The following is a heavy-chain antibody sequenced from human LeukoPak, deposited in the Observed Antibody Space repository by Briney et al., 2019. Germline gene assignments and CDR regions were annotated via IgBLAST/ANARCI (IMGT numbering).Heavy chain of an antibody. D-gene: IGHD4/OR15-4a*01. J-gene: IGHJ3*02. CDR3: ARVRDEDAFDI. Sequence: PSETLSLTCTVSGGSISSSSYYWGWIRQPPGKGLEWIGSIYYSGSTYYNPSLKSRFTISVDTSKNQCSLKLSSVTAADTAVYYYARVRDEDAFDIWGQGTMVTVSS. CDR1: GGSISSSSYY. CDR2: IYYSGST. V-gene: IGHV4-39*01.